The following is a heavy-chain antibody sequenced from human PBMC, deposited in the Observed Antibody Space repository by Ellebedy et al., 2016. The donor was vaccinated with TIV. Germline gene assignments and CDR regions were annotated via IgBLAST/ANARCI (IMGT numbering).Heavy chain of an antibody. CDR1: GFSFNSYA. CDR3: AKDRTSGDGYWVFDQ. Sequence: GESLKISCAASGFSFNSYAMSWVRQAPGKGLEWVSGIFGSGGGISYADSVKGRFTISRDNSKGMLHLQMNSLRPEDTAVYYCAKDRTSGDGYWVFDQWGQGTLVTVSS. D-gene: IGHD5-18*01. CDR2: IFGSGGGI. J-gene: IGHJ4*02. V-gene: IGHV3-23*01.